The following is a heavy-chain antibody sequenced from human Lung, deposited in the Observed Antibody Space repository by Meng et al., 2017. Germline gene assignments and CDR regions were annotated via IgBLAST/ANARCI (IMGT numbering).Heavy chain of an antibody. D-gene: IGHD4-11*01. CDR1: RCTFSDYY. J-gene: IGHJ4*02. V-gene: IGHV4-34*04. CDR3: ARGPTTMAHDFDY. CDR2: INQSGST. Sequence: VTLMEGGPVLSTASRPLSRPVVCCRCTFSDYYWSGQPPPQGQGLDWIGEINQSGSTNHNPSLESRATISVDTSQNNLTLKLSSVTDADSAVYYCARGPTTMAHDFDYWGQGTLVTVSS.